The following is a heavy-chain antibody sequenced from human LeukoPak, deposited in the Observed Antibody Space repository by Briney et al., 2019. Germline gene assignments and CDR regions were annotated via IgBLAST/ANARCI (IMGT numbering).Heavy chain of an antibody. Sequence: PSETLSLTCTVSGGSISSYYWSWIRQPPGKGLEWIGYIYYSGSTNYNPSLKSRVTMSVDTSKSQFSLKLTSVTAADTAVYYCARGLVFSSGYYYGMDVWGQGTTVTVSS. CDR3: ARGLVFSSGYYYGMDV. D-gene: IGHD6-19*01. CDR1: GGSISSYY. CDR2: IYYSGST. J-gene: IGHJ6*02. V-gene: IGHV4-59*12.